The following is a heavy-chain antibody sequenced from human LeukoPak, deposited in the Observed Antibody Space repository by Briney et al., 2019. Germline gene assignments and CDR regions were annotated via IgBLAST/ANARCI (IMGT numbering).Heavy chain of an antibody. CDR2: ISSSGSYI. V-gene: IGHV3-21*01. CDR1: RFTFSSYS. CDR3: AKGEGEQQLDY. J-gene: IGHJ4*02. Sequence: AGGSLRLSCAASRFTFSSYSMNWVRQAPGKGLEWVSSISSSGSYIYYADSVKGRFTISRDNSKNTLYLQMNSLRAEDTAVYYCAKGEGEQQLDYWGQGTLVTVSS. D-gene: IGHD6-13*01.